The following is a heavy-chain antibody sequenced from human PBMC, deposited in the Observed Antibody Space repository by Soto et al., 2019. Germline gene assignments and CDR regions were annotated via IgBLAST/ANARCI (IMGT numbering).Heavy chain of an antibody. V-gene: IGHV3-48*03. D-gene: IGHD6-13*01. CDR3: ARDSGYSSSWTF. CDR2: ISSSGSTI. J-gene: IGHJ3*01. CDR1: GFTFSSYE. Sequence: GGSLRLSCAASGFTFSSYEMNWVRQAPGKGLEWVSYISSSGSTIYYADSVKGRFTISRDNAKNSLYLQMNSLRAEDTAVYYCARDSGYSSSWTFWGQGTMVTVSS.